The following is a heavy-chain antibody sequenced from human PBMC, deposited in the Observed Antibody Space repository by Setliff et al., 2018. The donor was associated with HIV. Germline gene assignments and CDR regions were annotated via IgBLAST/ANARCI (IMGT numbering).Heavy chain of an antibody. CDR1: GDTFTTYV. CDR2: RSPIFSTT. D-gene: IGHD3-22*01. Sequence: SVKVSCKGSGDTFTTYVVSWVRQAPGQGLEWMGGRSPIFSTTNCAQKFQGRVTITTDESTSRAYMELSSLRSEDTAVYYCAITSRGYSLQRGGAFDIWGQGTLVTVSS. J-gene: IGHJ3*02. V-gene: IGHV1-69*05. CDR3: AITSRGYSLQRGGAFDI.